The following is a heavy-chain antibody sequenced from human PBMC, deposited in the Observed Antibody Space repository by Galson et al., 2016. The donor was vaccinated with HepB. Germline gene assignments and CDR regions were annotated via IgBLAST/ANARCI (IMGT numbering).Heavy chain of an antibody. CDR3: AKVQRYFDWLSNDAFDT. J-gene: IGHJ3*02. D-gene: IGHD3-9*01. CDR2: TGGDGGTT. Sequence: SLRLSCAASGFTFSSYAMNWVRQAPGKGLEWVSGTGGDGGTTYYVDSVKGRFTISRDNSKNTLYLQMNSLRAEDTAVYYCAKVQRYFDWLSNDAFDTWGQGTMVTVSS. V-gene: IGHV3-23*01. CDR1: GFTFSSYA.